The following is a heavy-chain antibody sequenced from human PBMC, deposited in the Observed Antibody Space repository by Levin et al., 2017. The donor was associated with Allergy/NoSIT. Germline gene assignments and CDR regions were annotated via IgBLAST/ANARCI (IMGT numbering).Heavy chain of an antibody. CDR2: ISHDGGSK. D-gene: IGHD5-24*01. CDR3: AKEGTRWLKKYLDS. CDR1: GFTFSSYG. V-gene: IGHV3-30*02. Sequence: SGGSLRLSCAASGFTFSSYGMHWVRQAPGKGLEWVAFISHDGGSKNEADSVKGRFTISRDISKNTLYLEMNTLRTEDTAVYYCAKEGTRWLKKYLDSWGQGTLVTVSS. J-gene: IGHJ5*01.